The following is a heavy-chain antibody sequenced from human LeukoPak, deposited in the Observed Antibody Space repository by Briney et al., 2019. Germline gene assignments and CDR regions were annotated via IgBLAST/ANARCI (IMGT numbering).Heavy chain of an antibody. CDR2: IGSTGAYI. CDR3: ARDRWELLRTVDY. Sequence: GGSLRLSCAASGFIFSSYSMNWVRQAPGKGLEWLSSIGSTGAYIFYADSVKGRFTISRDNAKNSLYLQMNSLRAEDTAVYYCARDRWELLRTVDYWGQGTLVTVSS. CDR1: GFIFSSYS. V-gene: IGHV3-21*01. J-gene: IGHJ4*02. D-gene: IGHD2-15*01.